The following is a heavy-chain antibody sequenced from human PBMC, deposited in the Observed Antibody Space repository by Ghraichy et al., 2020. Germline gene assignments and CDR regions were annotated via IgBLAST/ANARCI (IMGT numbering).Heavy chain of an antibody. Sequence: GGSLRLSCAASGFIFSGYSMNWVRQAPGRGLEWVAFINSGSTTIYYADSVQGRFTVSRDNSRNSLYLHMNSLRAEDTALYYCATYGDSQNMRSDFWGQGTLVTVSS. V-gene: IGHV3-48*01. D-gene: IGHD4-17*01. CDR3: ATYGDSQNMRSDF. CDR1: GFIFSGYS. J-gene: IGHJ4*02. CDR2: INSGSTTI.